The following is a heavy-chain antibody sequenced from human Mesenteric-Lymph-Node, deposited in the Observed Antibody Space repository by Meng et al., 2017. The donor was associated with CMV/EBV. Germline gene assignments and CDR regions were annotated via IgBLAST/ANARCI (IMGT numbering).Heavy chain of an antibody. J-gene: IGHJ4*02. CDR2: IKEDGSEK. D-gene: IGHD5-12*01. CDR3: ARDTPGGYCYFDY. V-gene: IGHV3-7*01. CDR1: GFIFGTYW. Sequence: GGSLRLSCAASGFIFGTYWMTWVRQAPGKGLEWVANIKEDGSEKYYVDSVKGRFTISRDNAKNSLFLQMTYLRSEDTAVYYCARDTPGGYCYFDYWGQGTLVTVSS.